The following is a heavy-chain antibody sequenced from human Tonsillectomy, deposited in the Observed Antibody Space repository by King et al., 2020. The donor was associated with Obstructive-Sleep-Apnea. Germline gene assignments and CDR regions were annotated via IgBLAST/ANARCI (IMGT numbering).Heavy chain of an antibody. Sequence: DVQLVESGGGLVKPGGSLRLSCAASGFTFSSYSMNWVRQAPGEGLEWVSSISRSSSYIYYADSLKGRFTISRENAKNSLSLQMNSLRAEDTAVYYCARDQWFGEVLDNDAFDIWGQGTMVTVSS. V-gene: IGHV3-21*01. CDR1: GFTFSSYS. CDR3: ARDQWFGEVLDNDAFDI. D-gene: IGHD3-10*01. J-gene: IGHJ3*02. CDR2: ISRSSSYI.